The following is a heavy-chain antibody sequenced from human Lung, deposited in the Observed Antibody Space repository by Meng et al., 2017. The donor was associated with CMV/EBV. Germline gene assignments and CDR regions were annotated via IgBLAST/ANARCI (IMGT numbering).Heavy chain of an antibody. D-gene: IGHD2-8*01. V-gene: IGHV4-34*01. CDR1: GGSFTGYY. J-gene: IGHJ6*02. CDR3: ARGEVARGYCTNGVSYSPRGYYYYGMDV. CDR2: INHSGST. Sequence: AESLRLSCAVYGGSFTGYYWGWIRQPQGEGLEWIGEINHSGSTNYNTSLTSLVTISVDKSKNQLSLKLRSLSAADTAVYYCARGEVARGYCTNGVSYSPRGYYYYGMDVWGQGTXVTVYS.